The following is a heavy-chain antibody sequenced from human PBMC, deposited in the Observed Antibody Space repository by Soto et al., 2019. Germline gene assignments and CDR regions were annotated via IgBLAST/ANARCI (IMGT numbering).Heavy chain of an antibody. V-gene: IGHV3-23*01. CDR1: GFTFSNYA. J-gene: IGHJ6*02. Sequence: GGSLRLSCVAPGFTFSNYAMRWVRQAPRKGLEWVSSISDSGGHTYYADSVKGRFTISRDNFKNTLFLQVNSLRAEDTAVYYCAKVLNHYRDTWTPGRDVWGQGTTVTVSS. CDR2: ISDSGGHT. CDR3: AKVLNHYRDTWTPGRDV. D-gene: IGHD3-22*01.